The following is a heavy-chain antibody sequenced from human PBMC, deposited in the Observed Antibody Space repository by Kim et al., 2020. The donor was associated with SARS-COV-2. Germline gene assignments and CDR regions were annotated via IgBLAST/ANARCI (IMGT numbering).Heavy chain of an antibody. CDR2: IHHTGTT. D-gene: IGHD3-22*01. Sequence: SETLSLTCSVASASFSENYWSWIRQPPGRGLEWIGYIHHTGTTNYNPSLKSRVAISVDSSKNKFSLNLNSMTTADTAVYYCVSKRADSRGFIDSWGQGTL. CDR1: SASFSENY. V-gene: IGHV4-59*03. J-gene: IGHJ4*02. CDR3: VSKRADSRGFIDS.